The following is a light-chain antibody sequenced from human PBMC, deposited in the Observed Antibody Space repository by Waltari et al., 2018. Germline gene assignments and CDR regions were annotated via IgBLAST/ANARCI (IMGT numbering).Light chain of an antibody. J-gene: IGKJ1*01. V-gene: IGKV1-5*03. CDR3: QQYNSYSRT. CDR2: KAS. Sequence: DIQLTQPPSPLSASVADSATITCRASQSISSWLAWYQQKPGKAPKLLIYKASSLESGVPSRFSGSGSGTEFTLTISSLQPDDFATYYCQQYNSYSRTFGQGTKVEIK. CDR1: QSISSW.